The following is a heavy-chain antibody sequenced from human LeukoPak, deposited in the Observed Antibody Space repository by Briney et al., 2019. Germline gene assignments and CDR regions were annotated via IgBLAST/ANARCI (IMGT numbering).Heavy chain of an antibody. V-gene: IGHV4-4*07. Sequence: PSETLSLTCSVSGGSISSYYWSWVRQPAGKGLEWIGRIYSSGSTNYNPSLNSRDTMSVDTSNNQFSLRLTSVTAADTAVYYCARGTTAAAGIFDCWGQGALVTVSS. D-gene: IGHD6-13*01. CDR3: ARGTTAAAGIFDC. CDR2: IYSSGST. CDR1: GGSISSYY. J-gene: IGHJ4*02.